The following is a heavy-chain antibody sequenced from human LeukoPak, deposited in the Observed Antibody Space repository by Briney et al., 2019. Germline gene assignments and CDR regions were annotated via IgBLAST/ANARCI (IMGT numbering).Heavy chain of an antibody. J-gene: IGHJ4*02. D-gene: IGHD6-13*01. CDR2: IYYSGST. CDR1: GGSFSGYY. V-gene: IGHV4-59*08. CDR3: ASGAAAENFDY. Sequence: SETLSLTCAVYGGSFSGYYWSWIRQPPGKGLEWIGYIYYSGSTNYNPSLKSRVTISVDTSKNQFSLKLSSVTAADTAVYYCASGAAAENFDYWGQGTLVTVSS.